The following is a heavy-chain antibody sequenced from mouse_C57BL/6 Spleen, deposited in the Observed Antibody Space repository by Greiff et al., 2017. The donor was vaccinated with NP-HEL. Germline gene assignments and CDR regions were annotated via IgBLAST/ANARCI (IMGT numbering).Heavy chain of an antibody. J-gene: IGHJ3*01. CDR2: IYPGSGST. V-gene: IGHV1-55*01. Sequence: QVQLQQPGAELVKPGASVKMSCKASGYTFTSYWITWVKQRPGQGLEWIGDIYPGSGSTNYNEKFKSKATLTVDTSSSTAYMQLSSLTSEDSAVYYCARGDYDYAEFAYWGQGTLVTVSA. D-gene: IGHD2-4*01. CDR3: ARGDYDYAEFAY. CDR1: GYTFTSYW.